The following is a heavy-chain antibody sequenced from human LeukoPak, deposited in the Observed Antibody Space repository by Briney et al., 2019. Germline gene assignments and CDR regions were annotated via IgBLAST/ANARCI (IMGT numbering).Heavy chain of an antibody. CDR2: IYYSGST. V-gene: IGHV4-30-4*08. D-gene: IGHD3-9*01. CDR3: ARDYYDILTGHNWFDP. Sequence: SETLSLTCAVYGGSFSGYYWSWIRQPPGKGLEWIGYIYYSGSTYYNPSLKSRVTISVDTSKNQFSLKLSSVTAADTAVYYCARDYYDILTGHNWFDPWGQGTLVTVSS. CDR1: GGSFSGYY. J-gene: IGHJ5*02.